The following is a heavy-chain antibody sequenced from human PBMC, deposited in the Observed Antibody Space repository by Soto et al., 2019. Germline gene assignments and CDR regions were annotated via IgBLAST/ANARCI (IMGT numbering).Heavy chain of an antibody. CDR2: ISSSGSTI. J-gene: IGHJ4*02. D-gene: IGHD1-26*01. CDR1: GFTFSSYE. Sequence: GSLRLSCAASGFTFSSYEMNWVRQAPGKGLEWVSYISSSGSTIYYADSVKGRFTISRDNAKNSLYLQMNSLRAEDTAVYYCARPPHDRGELYFDYWGQGTLVTVSS. V-gene: IGHV3-48*03. CDR3: ARPPHDRGELYFDY.